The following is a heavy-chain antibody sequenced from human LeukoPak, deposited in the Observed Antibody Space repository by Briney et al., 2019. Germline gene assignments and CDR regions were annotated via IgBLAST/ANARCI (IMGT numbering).Heavy chain of an antibody. Sequence: ASVKISCKASGGTFSSYTISWGRHAPVQGLEWMGRIIPIPGIANYAQKFQGRVTITAEKSTRTAYLELSSLRSEDTAVYYCARGGYCSSTSCSNAFDIWGQGTMVTVSS. V-gene: IGHV1-69*02. CDR3: ARGGYCSSTSCSNAFDI. D-gene: IGHD2-2*01. CDR2: IIPIPGIA. CDR1: GGTFSSYT. J-gene: IGHJ3*02.